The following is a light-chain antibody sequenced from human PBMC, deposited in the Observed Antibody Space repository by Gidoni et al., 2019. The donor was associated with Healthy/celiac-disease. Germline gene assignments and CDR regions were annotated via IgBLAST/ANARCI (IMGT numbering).Light chain of an antibody. CDR2: AAS. CDR1: QGISSY. V-gene: IGKV1-8*01. CDR3: QQYYSYPRT. Sequence: AIRMTQSPSSFPASTGDRVTITCRASQGISSYLAWYQQKPGKAPKLLIYAASTLQSGVPSRFSGSGSGTDFTLTISCLQSEDLAAYYCQQYYSYPRTFGQGTKVEIK. J-gene: IGKJ1*01.